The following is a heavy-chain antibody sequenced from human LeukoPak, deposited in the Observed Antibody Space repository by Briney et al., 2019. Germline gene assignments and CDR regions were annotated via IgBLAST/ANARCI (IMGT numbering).Heavy chain of an antibody. CDR3: ARDSWDTARGY. V-gene: IGHV4-30-2*01. CDR1: GGSISSGGYY. J-gene: IGHJ4*02. Sequence: SETLSHTCTVSGGSISSGGYYWSWIRQPPGKGLEWIGYIYHSGSTYYNPSLKSRVTISVDRSKNQFSLKLSSVTAADTAVYYCARDSWDTARGYWGQGTLVTVSS. CDR2: IYHSGST. D-gene: IGHD5-18*01.